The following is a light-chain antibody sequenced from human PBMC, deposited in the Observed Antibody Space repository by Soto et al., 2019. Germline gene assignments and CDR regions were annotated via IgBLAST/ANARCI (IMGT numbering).Light chain of an antibody. CDR3: LQHSIYPLS. Sequence: DIQMTQSPSSLSASVGDSVTITCRTSQDIRSDLGWFQQKPGKAPKRLIYAASSLQSGVPPRFSGSGSGAEFTLTISSLQPEASATYYCLQHSIYPLSFGGGTKVEIK. CDR2: AAS. J-gene: IGKJ4*01. V-gene: IGKV1-17*01. CDR1: QDIRSD.